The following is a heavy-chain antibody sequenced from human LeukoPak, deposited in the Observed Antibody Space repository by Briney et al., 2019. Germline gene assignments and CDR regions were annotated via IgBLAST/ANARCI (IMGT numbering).Heavy chain of an antibody. J-gene: IGHJ4*02. Sequence: SETLSPTCTVSGGSISSSSYYWGWIRQPAGKGLEWIGRIYTSGSTNYNPSLKSRVTMSVDTSKNQFSLKLSSVTAADTAVYYCAREVTIFGVVCYYFDYWGQGTLVTVSS. CDR1: GGSISSSSYY. CDR2: IYTSGST. V-gene: IGHV4-61*02. D-gene: IGHD3-3*01. CDR3: AREVTIFGVVCYYFDY.